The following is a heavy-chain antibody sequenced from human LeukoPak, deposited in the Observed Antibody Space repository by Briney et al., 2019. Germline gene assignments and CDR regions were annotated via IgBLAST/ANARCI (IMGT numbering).Heavy chain of an antibody. V-gene: IGHV5-51*01. J-gene: IGHJ4*02. Sequence: GESLKISCKGSGYSFTSYWIGWVRQMPGKGLEWMGIIYPGDSDTRYSPSFQGQVTISADKSISTAYLQWSSLKASDTAMYYCARGYFDWLSMYYFDYWGQGTLVTVSS. CDR2: IYPGDSDT. CDR1: GYSFTSYW. CDR3: ARGYFDWLSMYYFDY. D-gene: IGHD3-9*01.